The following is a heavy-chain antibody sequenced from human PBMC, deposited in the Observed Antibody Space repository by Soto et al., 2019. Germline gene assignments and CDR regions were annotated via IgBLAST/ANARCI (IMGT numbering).Heavy chain of an antibody. D-gene: IGHD3-16*01. Sequence: GGSLTLSCSASGFTFKKHAMHWVRQAPGTGLEYVSGISDTGGSTFHADYVKGRFTISRDNSRGTIFLQMNSLRVEDTAVYYCVKGRRGEYYYYYNGVDVWGQGTKVTVSS. CDR1: GFTFKKHA. V-gene: IGHV3-64D*06. CDR2: ISDTGGST. J-gene: IGHJ6*02. CDR3: VKGRRGEYYYYYNGVDV.